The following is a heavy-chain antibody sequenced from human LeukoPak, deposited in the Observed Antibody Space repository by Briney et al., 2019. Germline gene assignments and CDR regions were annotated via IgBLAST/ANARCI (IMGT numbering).Heavy chain of an antibody. CDR2: ISYDGSNK. V-gene: IGHV3-30*03. D-gene: IGHD6-6*01. J-gene: IGHJ4*02. CDR3: ARRRGSSSSFDY. CDR1: GFTFSSYG. Sequence: PGRSLRLSCAASGFTFSSYGMHWVRQAPGKGLEWVAVISYDGSNKYYADSVKGRFTISRDNSKNTLYLQMNSLRAEDTAVYYCARRRGSSSSFDYWGQGTLVTVSS.